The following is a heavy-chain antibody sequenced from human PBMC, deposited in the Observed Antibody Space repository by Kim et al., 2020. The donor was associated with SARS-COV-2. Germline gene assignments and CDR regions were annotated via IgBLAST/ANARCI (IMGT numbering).Heavy chain of an antibody. CDR3: ASAGRQWVVRPIFYYFDY. V-gene: IGHV4-34*01. D-gene: IGHD6-19*01. CDR2: INHSGST. Sequence: SETLSLTCAVYGGSFSGYYWSWIRQPPGKGLEWIGEINHSGSTNYNPSLKRRVTISVDTSKNQFSLKLSSVTAADTAVYYCASAGRQWVVRPIFYYFDYWRQGTLVTVSS. CDR1: GGSFSGYY. J-gene: IGHJ4*02.